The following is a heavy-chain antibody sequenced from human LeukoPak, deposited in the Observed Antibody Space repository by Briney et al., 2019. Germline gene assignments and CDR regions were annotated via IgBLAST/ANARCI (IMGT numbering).Heavy chain of an antibody. Sequence: SVKVSCKASGGTFSSYTISWVRQAPGQGLEWMGRIIPILGIANHAQKFQGRVTITADKSTSTAYMELSSLRSEDTAVYYCARENSSSWYSSDYWGQGTLVTVSS. CDR3: ARENSSSWYSSDY. V-gene: IGHV1-69*04. CDR2: IIPILGIA. D-gene: IGHD6-13*01. CDR1: GGTFSSYT. J-gene: IGHJ4*02.